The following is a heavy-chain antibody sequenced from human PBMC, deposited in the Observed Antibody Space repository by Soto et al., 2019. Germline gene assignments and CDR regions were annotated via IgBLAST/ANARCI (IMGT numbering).Heavy chain of an antibody. J-gene: IGHJ4*02. D-gene: IGHD5-18*01. V-gene: IGHV4-39*01. Sequence: PSETLSLTCTVSGGSISSSSYYWGWIRQPPGKGLEWIGSIYYSGSTYYNPSLKSRVTISVDTSKNQFSLKLSSVTAADTAVYYCARTYSYRYRFDYWGQRTLVTVSS. CDR1: GGSISSSSYY. CDR2: IYYSGST. CDR3: ARTYSYRYRFDY.